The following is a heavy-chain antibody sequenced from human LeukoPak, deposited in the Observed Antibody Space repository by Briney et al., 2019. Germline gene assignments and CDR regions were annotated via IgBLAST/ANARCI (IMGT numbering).Heavy chain of an antibody. D-gene: IGHD6-19*01. J-gene: IGHJ4*02. Sequence: ASVKVSCKASGYTFTSYYMHWVRQAPGQGLEWMGIINPSGGSTSYAQKFQGRVTMTRDTSTSTVYMELSSLRSDDTAVYYCARGRRRYSSGWYGGDYWGQGTLVTVSS. V-gene: IGHV1-46*01. CDR3: ARGRRRYSSGWYGGDY. CDR2: INPSGGST. CDR1: GYTFTSYY.